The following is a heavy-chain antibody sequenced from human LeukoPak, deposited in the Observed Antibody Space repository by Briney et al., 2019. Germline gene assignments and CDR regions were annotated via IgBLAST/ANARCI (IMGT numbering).Heavy chain of an antibody. CDR1: GYTFTSYG. D-gene: IGHD2-2*01. CDR2: INAGNGNI. J-gene: IGHJ6*02. V-gene: IGHV1-18*01. CDR3: ARGYCSSTSCYMDV. Sequence: ASVKVSCKASGYTFTSYGISWVRQAPGQGLEWMGWINAGNGNIKYSQKLQGRVTITGDTSASTAYMELSSLRSEDTAVYYCARGYCSSTSCYMDVWGQGTTVT.